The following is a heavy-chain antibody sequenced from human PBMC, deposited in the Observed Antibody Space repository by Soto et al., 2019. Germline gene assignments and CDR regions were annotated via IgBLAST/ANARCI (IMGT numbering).Heavy chain of an antibody. D-gene: IGHD3-16*01. V-gene: IGHV1-18*01. J-gene: IGHJ3*02. Sequence: ASVKVSCKASGYTFTSYGISWVRQAPGQGLEWMGWISAYNGNTNYAQKLQGRVTMTTDTSTSTAYMELKSLGSDDTAVYYCASHVLHLGESADAFDIWGQGTMVTVSS. CDR3: ASHVLHLGESADAFDI. CDR1: GYTFTSYG. CDR2: ISAYNGNT.